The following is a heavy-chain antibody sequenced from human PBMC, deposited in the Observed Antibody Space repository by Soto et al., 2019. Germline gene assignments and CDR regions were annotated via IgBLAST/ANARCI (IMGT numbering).Heavy chain of an antibody. CDR2: IWYDGSNK. V-gene: IGHV3-33*06. CDR3: AKDQRGLYPGYYYYYGMDV. Sequence: QVQLVESGGGVVQPGRSLRLSCAASGFTFSSYGMHWVRQAPGKGLEWVAVIWYDGSNKYYADSVKGRFTISRDNSKNTLYLQMNSLRAEDTAVYYCAKDQRGLYPGYYYYYGMDVWGQGTTVTVSS. D-gene: IGHD2-2*02. J-gene: IGHJ6*02. CDR1: GFTFSSYG.